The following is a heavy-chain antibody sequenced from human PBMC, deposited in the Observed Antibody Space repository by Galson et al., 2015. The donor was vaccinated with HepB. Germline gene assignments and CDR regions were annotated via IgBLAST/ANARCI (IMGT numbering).Heavy chain of an antibody. J-gene: IGHJ5*02. CDR2: IDPSDSYT. D-gene: IGHD4-17*01. CDR3: ARGEMTTVTTGWFDP. V-gene: IGHV5-10-1*01. CDR1: GYSFTSYW. Sequence: QSGAEVKKPGESLRISCKGSGYSFTSYWISWVRQMPGKGLEWMGRIDPSDSYTNYSPSFQGHVTISADKSISTAYLQWSSLKASDTAMYYCARGEMTTVTTGWFDPWGQGTLVTVSS.